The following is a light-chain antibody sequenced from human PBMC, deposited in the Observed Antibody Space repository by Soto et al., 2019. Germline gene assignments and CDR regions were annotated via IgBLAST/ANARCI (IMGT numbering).Light chain of an antibody. J-gene: IGLJ1*01. CDR3: SSYTSSSTYG. CDR2: EVS. V-gene: IGLV2-14*01. Sequence: QSALTHPASVSGSPGRSITTSCSGTSSDVGGYNYVSWSQQHPGKAPQLMIYEVSNRPSGVSNRFSGSKTGNTASLTISGLQAQDEAAYYCSSYTSSSTYGFGTGTKVTV. CDR1: SSDVGGYNY.